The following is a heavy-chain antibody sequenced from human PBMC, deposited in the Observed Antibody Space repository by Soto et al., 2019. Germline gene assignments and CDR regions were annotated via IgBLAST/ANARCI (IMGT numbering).Heavy chain of an antibody. D-gene: IGHD3-9*01. CDR1: GGTFSSYA. Sequence: QVQLVQSGAEVKKPGSSVKVSCKASGGTFSSYAISWVRQAPGQGLEWMGGIIPIFGTANYAQKFQGRVTITADESTSTAYMELSSLRSEDTAVYYCARPGSGYDVLTGLYFYYFHAMDIWGQGTTVTVSS. CDR3: ARPGSGYDVLTGLYFYYFHAMDI. V-gene: IGHV1-69*01. J-gene: IGHJ6*02. CDR2: IIPIFGTA.